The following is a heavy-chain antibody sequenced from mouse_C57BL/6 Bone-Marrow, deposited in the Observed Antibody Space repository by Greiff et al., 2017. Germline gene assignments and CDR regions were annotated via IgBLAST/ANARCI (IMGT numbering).Heavy chain of an antibody. CDR2: ISDGGSYT. D-gene: IGHD2-4*01. Sequence: EVQLVESGGGLVKPGGSLKLSCAASGFTFSSYAMSWVRQTPEKRLEWVATISDGGSYTYYPDNVKGRFTISRDNAKNNLYLQMSHLKSEDTAMYYWAREGDYDAGWYFDVWGTGTTVTVSS. CDR1: GFTFSSYA. V-gene: IGHV5-4*01. J-gene: IGHJ1*03. CDR3: AREGDYDAGWYFDV.